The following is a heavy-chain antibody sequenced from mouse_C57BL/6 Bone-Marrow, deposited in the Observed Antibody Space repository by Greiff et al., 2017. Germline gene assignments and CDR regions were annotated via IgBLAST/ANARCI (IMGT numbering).Heavy chain of an antibody. J-gene: IGHJ1*03. D-gene: IGHD2-1*01. CDR2: INPNNGGT. V-gene: IGHV1-26*01. Sequence: VQLQQSGPELVKPGASVKISCKASGYTFTDYYMNWVKQSHGKSLEWIGDINPNNGGTSYNQKFKGKATLTVDKSSSTAYMELRSLTSEDSAVYYCARDGNYWYCDVWGTGTTVTVSS. CDR1: GYTFTDYY. CDR3: ARDGNYWYCDV.